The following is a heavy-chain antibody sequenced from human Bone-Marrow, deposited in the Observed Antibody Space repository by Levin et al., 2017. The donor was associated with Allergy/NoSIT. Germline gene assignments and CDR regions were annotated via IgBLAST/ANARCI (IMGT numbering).Heavy chain of an antibody. V-gene: IGHV4-4*02. CDR3: ARDVMTGYCSGGSCYHGKYYYYYYYMDV. D-gene: IGHD2-15*01. Sequence: SETLSLTCAVSGGSISSSNWWSWVRQPPGKGLEWIGEIYHSGSTNYNPSLKSRVTISVDKSKNQFSLKLSSVTAADTAVYYCARDVMTGYCSGGSCYHGKYYYYYYYMDVWGKGTTVTVSS. J-gene: IGHJ6*03. CDR1: GGSISSSNW. CDR2: IYHSGST.